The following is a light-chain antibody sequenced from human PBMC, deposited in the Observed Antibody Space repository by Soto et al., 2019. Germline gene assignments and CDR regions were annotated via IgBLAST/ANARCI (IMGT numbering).Light chain of an antibody. Sequence: QSALTQPASVSGSPGQSVTISCTGTNSDVGGYNYVSWYQHHPGKAPKLVIYEVISRPSGVSNRFSGSRSGNTASLTISGLQAEDEADYYCSSYTTTSTLVIFGGGTKVTVL. CDR1: NSDVGGYNY. J-gene: IGLJ2*01. CDR2: EVI. V-gene: IGLV2-14*01. CDR3: SSYTTTSTLVI.